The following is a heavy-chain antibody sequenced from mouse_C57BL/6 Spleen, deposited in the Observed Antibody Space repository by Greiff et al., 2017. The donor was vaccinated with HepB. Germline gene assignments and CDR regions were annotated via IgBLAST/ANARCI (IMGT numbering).Heavy chain of an antibody. V-gene: IGHV1-52*01. CDR2: IDPSDSET. CDR3: ARGAQAPYYYAMDY. D-gene: IGHD3-2*02. CDR1: GYTFTSYW. Sequence: VQLQQSGAELVRPGSSVKLSCKASGYTFTSYWMHWVKQRPIQGLEWIGNIDPSDSETHYNQKFKDKATLTVDKSSSTAYMQLSSLTSEDSAVSYCARGAQAPYYYAMDYWGQGTSVTVSS. J-gene: IGHJ4*01.